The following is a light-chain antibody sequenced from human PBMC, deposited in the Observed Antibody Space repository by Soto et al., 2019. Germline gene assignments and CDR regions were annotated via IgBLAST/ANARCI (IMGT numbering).Light chain of an antibody. J-gene: IGLJ2*01. V-gene: IGLV2-14*01. CDR1: SSDVGGYNY. CDR2: EVS. Sequence: QSALTQPASVSGSPGQSITISCTGTSSDVGGYNYVSWYQQHPGKAPKLMIYEVSNRPSGVSNRFSGSKSGNTASLAITGLQTEDEDDYYYQSYDSSLSGFVIFGGGTKLTVL. CDR3: QSYDSSLSGFVI.